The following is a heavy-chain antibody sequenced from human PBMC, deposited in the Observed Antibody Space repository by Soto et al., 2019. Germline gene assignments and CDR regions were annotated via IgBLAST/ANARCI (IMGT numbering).Heavy chain of an antibody. D-gene: IGHD1-26*01. CDR2: VSSTGRTK. Sequence: PGGSLRLSCAASGFTFSDYYLSWIRQAPGKGLEWVSYVSSTGRTKYYADSVKGRFTISRDNAKTSLYLQMNSLRAEDTAVYYCARHPGKYLDYWGQGTLVTVSS. V-gene: IGHV3-11*01. CDR1: GFTFSDYY. J-gene: IGHJ4*02. CDR3: ARHPGKYLDY.